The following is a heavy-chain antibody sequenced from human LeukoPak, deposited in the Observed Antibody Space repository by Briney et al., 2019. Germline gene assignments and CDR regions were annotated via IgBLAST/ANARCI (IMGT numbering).Heavy chain of an antibody. CDR2: INRSGST. Sequence: SETLSLTCAVYGGSFSDYYWSWIRQPPGKGLEWIGEINRSGSTNYNPSLKSRVIISVDTSKNQFSLKLNSVTAADTAVYYCARLPGRGITFGGILSRMDVWGKGTTVTVSS. J-gene: IGHJ6*03. D-gene: IGHD3-16*01. CDR3: ARLPGRGITFGGILSRMDV. CDR1: GGSFSDYY. V-gene: IGHV4-34*01.